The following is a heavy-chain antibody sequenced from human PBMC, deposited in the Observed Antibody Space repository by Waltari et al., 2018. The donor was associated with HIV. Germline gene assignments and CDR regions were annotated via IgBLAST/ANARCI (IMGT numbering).Heavy chain of an antibody. V-gene: IGHV1-2*06. J-gene: IGHJ4*02. CDR3: ARDPQRKDGYNFDS. CDR1: GSGFNTYH. Sequence: QVQLVQSGAAVKKPGASVKVSCKTSGSGFNTYHIPWVRQAPGRGLEWMGLFDMKTGVTSYAQAFQGRVTMAGDASISTASLELSSLTSDDTATYYCARDPQRKDGYNFDSWGQGTLVTVSS. CDR2: FDMKTGVT. D-gene: IGHD5-12*01.